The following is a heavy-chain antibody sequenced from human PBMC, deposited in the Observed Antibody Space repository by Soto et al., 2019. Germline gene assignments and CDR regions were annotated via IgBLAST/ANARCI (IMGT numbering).Heavy chain of an antibody. CDR1: GGSFSGYY. V-gene: IGHV4-34*01. Sequence: PSETLSLTCAVYGGSFSGYYWSWIRQPPGKGLEWIGEINHSGSTNYNPSLKSRVTISVDTSKNHFSLKLSSVTAADTAVYYCASGYSSGRTFDYWGQGTLVTVSS. CDR3: ASGYSSGRTFDY. CDR2: INHSGST. J-gene: IGHJ4*02. D-gene: IGHD6-19*01.